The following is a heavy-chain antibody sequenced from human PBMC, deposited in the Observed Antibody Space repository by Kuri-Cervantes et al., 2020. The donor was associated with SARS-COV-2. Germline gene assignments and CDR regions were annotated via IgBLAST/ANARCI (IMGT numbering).Heavy chain of an antibody. CDR2: ISAYNGNT. Sequence: ASVKVSCKASGYTFTSYGISWVRQAPGQGLEWMGWISAYNGNTNYAQKLQGRVTMTTDTSTSTAYMELRSLRSDDTAVYYCASPGDYCSSTSCPEPFGYWGQGTLVTVSS. V-gene: IGHV1-18*01. J-gene: IGHJ4*02. CDR1: GYTFTSYG. CDR3: ASPGDYCSSTSCPEPFGY. D-gene: IGHD2-2*01.